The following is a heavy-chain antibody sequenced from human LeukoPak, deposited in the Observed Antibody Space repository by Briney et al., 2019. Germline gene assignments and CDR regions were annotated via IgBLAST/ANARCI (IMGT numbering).Heavy chain of an antibody. V-gene: IGHV3-23*01. Sequence: GGSLRLSCAASGFTFSSNAMSWVRQAPGKGLEWVSSISVSGVAIYYADSVKGRFTISRDTSKNTLYLQMNSLRAEDTAVYYCAKGSVMAYFQNWRQGALVTVSS. D-gene: IGHD2-21*01. CDR1: GFTFSSNA. CDR2: ISVSGVAI. J-gene: IGHJ1*01. CDR3: AKGSVMAYFQN.